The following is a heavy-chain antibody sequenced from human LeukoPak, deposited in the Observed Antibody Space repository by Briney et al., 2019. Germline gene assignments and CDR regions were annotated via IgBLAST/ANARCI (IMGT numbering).Heavy chain of an antibody. Sequence: SETLSLTCTVSGGSISNYYWSWIRQPPGKGLEWIGYIYYRGSTNYNPSLKSRITISVDTSKNQFSLRLSSVTAADTAVYYCTRHSRLDKSSLSWADYWGQGTLVTVSS. CDR3: TRHSRLDKSSLSWADY. J-gene: IGHJ4*02. V-gene: IGHV4-59*08. CDR2: IYYRGST. D-gene: IGHD2-2*03. CDR1: GGSISNYY.